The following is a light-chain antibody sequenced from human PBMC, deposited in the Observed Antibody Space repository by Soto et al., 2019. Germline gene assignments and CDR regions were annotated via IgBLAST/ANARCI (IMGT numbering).Light chain of an antibody. CDR1: QSLSSIN. J-gene: IGKJ2*01. CDR2: GTS. V-gene: IGKV3-11*01. Sequence: EIVLTQSPATLSLSPGERATLSCRASQSLSSINLAWFQQKPGQAPRLLIYGTSNRATGIPDRFSGSGSGTDFTLIISSLQPEEIAVYYCEPCRTGTLITVGQVTRREIK. CDR3: EPCRTGTLIT.